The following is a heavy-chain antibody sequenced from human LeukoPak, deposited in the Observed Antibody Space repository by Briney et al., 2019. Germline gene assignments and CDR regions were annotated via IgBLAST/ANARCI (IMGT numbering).Heavy chain of an antibody. CDR1: GFTFSSYG. CDR3: ARGWTPGGSFD. CDR2: ISYDGSNK. Sequence: PGRSLRLSCAASGFTFSSYGMHWVRQAPGKGLEWVAVISYDGSNKYYADSVKGRFTISRDNSKNTLYLQMNSLRAEDTAVYYCARGWTPGGSFDWGQGTLVTVSS. D-gene: IGHD1-26*01. J-gene: IGHJ4*02. V-gene: IGHV3-30*03.